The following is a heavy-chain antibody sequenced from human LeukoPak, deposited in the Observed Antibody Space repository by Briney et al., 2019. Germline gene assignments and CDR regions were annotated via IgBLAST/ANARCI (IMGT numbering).Heavy chain of an antibody. V-gene: IGHV1-69*05. Sequence: SVKVSCKASGGTFSSYAISWVRQAPGQGLEWMGRIIPIFGTANYAQKFQGRVTITTDESTSTVYMELSSLRSEDTAVYYCARGFNYGSGSYGHWGQGTLVTVSS. CDR3: ARGFNYGSGSYGH. CDR1: GGTFSSYA. D-gene: IGHD3-10*01. J-gene: IGHJ4*02. CDR2: IIPIFGTA.